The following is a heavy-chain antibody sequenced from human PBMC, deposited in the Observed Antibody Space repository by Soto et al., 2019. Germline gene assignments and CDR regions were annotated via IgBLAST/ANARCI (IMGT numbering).Heavy chain of an antibody. D-gene: IGHD6-13*01. CDR1: ECTFSSYA. CDR3: AKDRLKLAPHYFDY. V-gene: IGHV3-23*01. Sequence: GGSLRLSCAASECTFSSYAMTWVRQAPGKGLEWVSAISGSGVSTYYADSVKGRFTISRDNSKNTLYLQMNSLRAEDTAVYYCAKDRLKLAPHYFDYWGQGTLVTVSS. CDR2: ISGSGVST. J-gene: IGHJ4*02.